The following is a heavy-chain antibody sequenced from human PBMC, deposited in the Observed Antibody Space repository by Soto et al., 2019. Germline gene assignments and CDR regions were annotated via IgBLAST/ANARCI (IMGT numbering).Heavy chain of an antibody. D-gene: IGHD3-10*01. Sequence: PSETLSFTCAVYGGSFSGYYCSWIRHPPGKGLEWIGEINHSGSTNYNPSLKRRVTISVDTSKNQFSLKLTSVTAAGTAVYYCARYVLPWFGELLDDAFDIWGQGTRVTVSS. CDR3: ARYVLPWFGELLDDAFDI. CDR1: GGSFSGYY. CDR2: INHSGST. J-gene: IGHJ3*02. V-gene: IGHV4-34*01.